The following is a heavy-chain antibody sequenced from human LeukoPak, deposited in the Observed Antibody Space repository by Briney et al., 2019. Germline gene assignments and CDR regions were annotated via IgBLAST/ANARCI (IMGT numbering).Heavy chain of an antibody. CDR1: GVTLGTYA. CDR3: ARDRGYFYDQLDY. D-gene: IGHD2/OR15-2a*01. Sequence: GGSLRLSCAASGVTLGTYAMSWARQAPGKGLEWVSYISVSGGVRSYADSVKGRFTISRDDARNSLYLQMNSLKDEDTAVYYCARDRGYFYDQLDYWGQGTLVTVSS. J-gene: IGHJ4*02. CDR2: ISVSGGVR. V-gene: IGHV3-48*02.